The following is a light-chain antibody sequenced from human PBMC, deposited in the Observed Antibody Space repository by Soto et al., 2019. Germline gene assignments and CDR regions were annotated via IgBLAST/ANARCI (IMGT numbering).Light chain of an antibody. V-gene: IGKV1-5*03. CDR3: QQHNSYSPWT. J-gene: IGKJ1*01. Sequence: DIQMTQSPSTLSASVGDRVTITCRASQSISGWLAWYQQKPGKAPNLLIYKASTLESGVPSRFSGSGYGTEFTLTISSLQPDDFATYYCQQHNSYSPWTFGQGTKVEIK. CDR2: KAS. CDR1: QSISGW.